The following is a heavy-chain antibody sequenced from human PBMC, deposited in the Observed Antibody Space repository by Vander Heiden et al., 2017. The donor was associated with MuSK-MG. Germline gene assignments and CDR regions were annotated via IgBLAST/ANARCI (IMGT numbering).Heavy chain of an antibody. Sequence: QLPLEQSGSEVKTPGASVKVSCKASGYPFTSYDINPMRRATGQGLEWMGWMNPNSGNTGYAQKFQGRVTMTRNTSISTAYMELSSLRSEDTAVYYCARDYGMDVWGQGTTVTVSS. CDR3: ARDYGMDV. CDR1: GYPFTSYD. CDR2: MNPNSGNT. V-gene: IGHV1-8*02. J-gene: IGHJ6*02.